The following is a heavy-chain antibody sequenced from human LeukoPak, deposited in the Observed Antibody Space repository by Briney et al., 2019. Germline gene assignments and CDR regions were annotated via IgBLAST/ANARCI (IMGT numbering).Heavy chain of an antibody. Sequence: SETLSLTCTVSGGSISGYYWSWIRQPPGKGLEWIGYVYYSGSTNYNPSLKSRVTISVDTSKNQFSLTLSSVTAADTAVYYCARDGGITGSYWYFDYWGQGTLVTVSS. V-gene: IGHV4-59*01. D-gene: IGHD1-20*01. CDR2: VYYSGST. CDR1: GGSISGYY. J-gene: IGHJ4*02. CDR3: ARDGGITGSYWYFDY.